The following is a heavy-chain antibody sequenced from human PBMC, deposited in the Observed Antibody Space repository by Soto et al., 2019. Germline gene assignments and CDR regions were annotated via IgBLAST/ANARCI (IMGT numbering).Heavy chain of an antibody. CDR3: ARGRYCSSTSCYYFDY. CDR1: GGSISSYY. J-gene: IGHJ4*02. D-gene: IGHD2-2*01. CDR2: IYYSGST. Sequence: QVQLQESGPGLVKPSETLSLTCTVSGGSISSYYWSWIRQPPGKGLEWIGYIYYSGSTNYNPSLKSRVTIAVATSKNQFSLKLSSVTAADTAVYYCARGRYCSSTSCYYFDYWGQGTLVTVSS. V-gene: IGHV4-59*01.